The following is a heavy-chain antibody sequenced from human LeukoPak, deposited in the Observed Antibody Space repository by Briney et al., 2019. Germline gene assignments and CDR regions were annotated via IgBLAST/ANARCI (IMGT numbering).Heavy chain of an antibody. D-gene: IGHD2-15*01. V-gene: IGHV3-74*01. Sequence: PGGSLRLSCAASGFTFSSYWMRWVRQAPGKGLVWVSRINSDGSSTSYADSVKGRFTISRDNAKNTLYLQMNSLRAEDTAVYYCARVSVATYYYYGMDVWGQGTTVTVSS. CDR1: GFTFSSYW. CDR2: INSDGSST. J-gene: IGHJ6*02. CDR3: ARVSVATYYYYGMDV.